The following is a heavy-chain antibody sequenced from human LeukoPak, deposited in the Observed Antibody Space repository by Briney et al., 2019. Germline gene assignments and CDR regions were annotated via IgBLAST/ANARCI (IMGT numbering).Heavy chain of an antibody. J-gene: IGHJ1*01. CDR3: TRVYEYISGWYRNDN. V-gene: IGHV3-7*01. Sequence: GGSLRLSCGTSGFTFSSYWMSWVRQAPGKGPEWVANIKQDESEKYYVDSVKGRFTISRDNAKNSLYLQMNSLRAEDTAVYYCTRVYEYISGWYRNDNWGQGTLVTVFS. CDR2: IKQDESEK. CDR1: GFTFSSYW. D-gene: IGHD6-19*01.